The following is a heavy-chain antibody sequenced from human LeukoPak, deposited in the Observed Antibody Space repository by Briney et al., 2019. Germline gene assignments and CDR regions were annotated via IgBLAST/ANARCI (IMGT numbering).Heavy chain of an antibody. J-gene: IGHJ3*02. CDR3: ARVKATVVTPNAFDI. CDR1: GYTFTSYD. D-gene: IGHD4-23*01. CDR2: IIPILGIA. V-gene: IGHV1-69*04. Sequence: SVKVSCKASGYTFTSYDINWVRQATGQGLEWMGRIIPILGIANYAQKFQGRVTITADESTSTAYMELSSLRSEDTAVYYCARVKATVVTPNAFDIWGQGTMVTVSS.